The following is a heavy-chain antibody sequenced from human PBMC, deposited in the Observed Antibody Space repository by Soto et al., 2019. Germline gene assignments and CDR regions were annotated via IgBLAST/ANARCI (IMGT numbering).Heavy chain of an antibody. D-gene: IGHD1-7*01. CDR2: MNPNSGNT. CDR1: GYTFTSYD. J-gene: IGHJ4*02. Sequence: ASVKVSCKASGYTFTSYDINWVRQATGQGLEWMGWMNPNSGNTGYAQKFQGRVTMTRNTSINTAYMEMTGLRSEDTAVYYCAREGYNWNLDFDYWGQGTLVTVSS. V-gene: IGHV1-8*01. CDR3: AREGYNWNLDFDY.